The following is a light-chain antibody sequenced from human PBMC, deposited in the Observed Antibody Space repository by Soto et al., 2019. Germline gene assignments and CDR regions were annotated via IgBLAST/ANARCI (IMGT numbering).Light chain of an antibody. V-gene: IGLV2-8*01. Sequence: QSALTQPPSASGSPGQSVTISCTGTSSDVGAYNYVSWYQQYPGKAPKLMIYEVSKRTSGVPDRFSGSKSGKTASLTVSGLQAEDEADCYCSSYAGSNIWVFGGGTKLTVL. CDR3: SSYAGSNIWV. CDR1: SSDVGAYNY. CDR2: EVS. J-gene: IGLJ3*02.